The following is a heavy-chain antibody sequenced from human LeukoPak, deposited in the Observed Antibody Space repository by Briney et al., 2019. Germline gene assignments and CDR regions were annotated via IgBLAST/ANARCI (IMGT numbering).Heavy chain of an antibody. CDR3: ARGQTGTTMTHFDY. D-gene: IGHD4-17*01. CDR2: IWYDGSNK. Sequence: PGRSLRLSCAASGFTFSSYGMHWVRQAPGKGLEWVAVIWYDGSNKYYADSVKGRFTISRDNSKNTLYLQMNSLRAEDTAVYYCARGQTGTTMTHFDYWGQGTLVTVSS. CDR1: GFTFSSYG. V-gene: IGHV3-33*01. J-gene: IGHJ4*02.